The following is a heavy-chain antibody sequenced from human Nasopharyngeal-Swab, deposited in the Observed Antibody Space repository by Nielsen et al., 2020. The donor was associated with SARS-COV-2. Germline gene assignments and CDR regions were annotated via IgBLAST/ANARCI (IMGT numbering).Heavy chain of an antibody. J-gene: IGHJ5*02. Sequence: SETLSLTCTVPGGSISSGGYYWSWIRQHPGKGLEWIGYIYYSGSTYYNPSLKSRVTISVDTSKNQFSLKLSSVTAADTAVYYCARTYYDILTGYLKFDPWGQGTLVTVSS. CDR3: ARTYYDILTGYLKFDP. CDR2: IYYSGST. V-gene: IGHV4-31*03. D-gene: IGHD3-9*01. CDR1: GGSISSGGYY.